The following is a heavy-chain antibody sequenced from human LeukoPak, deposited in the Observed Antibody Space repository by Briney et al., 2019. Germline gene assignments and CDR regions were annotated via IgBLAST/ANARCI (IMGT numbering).Heavy chain of an antibody. CDR1: GGSISGSSYY. Sequence: SETLSLTCTVSGGSISGSSYYWGWIRQPPGKGLEWIGSIYYSGSTYYNPSLKSRVTISVDTSKNQFSLKLSSVTAADTAVYYCARASTGYDFWSGYYHFDYWGQGTLVTVSS. V-gene: IGHV4-39*01. J-gene: IGHJ4*02. CDR3: ARASTGYDFWSGYYHFDY. CDR2: IYYSGST. D-gene: IGHD3-3*01.